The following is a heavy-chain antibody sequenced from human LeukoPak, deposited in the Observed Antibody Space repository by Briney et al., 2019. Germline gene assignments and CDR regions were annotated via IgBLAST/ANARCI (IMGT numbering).Heavy chain of an antibody. D-gene: IGHD4-11*01. Sequence: GGSLRLSCTTSGFRFGDYAMTWVRQAPGKGLEWVGFIRSKAYGGTTEYAASVKGRFTISRDDSKNIAYLQMNSLQTEDTAMYYCTRGPYNNVVNLDYGGQGTLVTVSS. CDR2: IRSKAYGGTT. V-gene: IGHV3-49*04. CDR1: GFRFGDYA. CDR3: TRGPYNNVVNLDY. J-gene: IGHJ4*02.